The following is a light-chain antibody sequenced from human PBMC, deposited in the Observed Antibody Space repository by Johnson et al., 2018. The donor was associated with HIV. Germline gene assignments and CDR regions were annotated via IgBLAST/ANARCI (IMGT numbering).Light chain of an antibody. CDR3: GTWDSSLSAYV. CDR2: ENN. CDR1: SSNIGNNY. J-gene: IGLJ1*01. V-gene: IGLV1-51*02. Sequence: SVLTQPPSVSAAPGQKVTISCSGSSSNIGNNYVSWYQQLPGTAPKLLIYENNKRPSGIPDRFSGSKSGTSATLVITGLQTGDAADYYCGTWDSSLSAYVFGTGTKVTVL.